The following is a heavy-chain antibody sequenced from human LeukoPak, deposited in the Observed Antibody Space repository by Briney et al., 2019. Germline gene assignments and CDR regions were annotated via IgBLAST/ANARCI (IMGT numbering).Heavy chain of an antibody. CDR2: ISGSGGST. V-gene: IGHV3-23*01. J-gene: IGHJ3*02. CDR3: AKGDNVLRFLEWFGPRDAFDI. D-gene: IGHD3-3*01. Sequence: GALRLSCAASGFTFSSYAMSWVRQAPGKGLEWVSAISGSGGSTYYADSVKGRFTISRDNSKDTLYLQMNSLRAEDTAVYYCAKGDNVLRFLEWFGPRDAFDIWGQGTMVTVSS. CDR1: GFTFSSYA.